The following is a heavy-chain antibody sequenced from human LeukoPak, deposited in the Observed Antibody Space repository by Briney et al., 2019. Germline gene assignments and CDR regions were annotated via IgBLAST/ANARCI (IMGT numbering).Heavy chain of an antibody. J-gene: IGHJ6*04. D-gene: IGHD3-10*01. CDR1: GFTFSSYA. V-gene: IGHV3-30-3*01. CDR3: ARDRAGQPRVYGMDV. CDR2: ISYDGSNK. Sequence: GGSLRLSCAASGFTFSSYAMHWVRQAPGKGLEWVSFISYDGSNKYYADSVKGRFTISRDNSKNTLYLQMNSLRAEDTAVYYCARDRAGQPRVYGMDVWGEGTTVTVSS.